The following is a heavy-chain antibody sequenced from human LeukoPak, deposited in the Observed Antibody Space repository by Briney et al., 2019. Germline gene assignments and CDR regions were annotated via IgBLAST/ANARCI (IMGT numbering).Heavy chain of an antibody. CDR1: GFTFSSYS. Sequence: GGSLRLSCAASGFTFSSYSMNWVRQAPGKGLEWVSSISSSSYIYYADSVKGRFTISRDNAKNSLYLQMNSLRAEDTAVYYCARDLSWYSSGWYYFDYWGQGTLVTVSS. CDR2: ISSSSYI. V-gene: IGHV3-21*01. CDR3: ARDLSWYSSGWYYFDY. J-gene: IGHJ4*02. D-gene: IGHD6-19*01.